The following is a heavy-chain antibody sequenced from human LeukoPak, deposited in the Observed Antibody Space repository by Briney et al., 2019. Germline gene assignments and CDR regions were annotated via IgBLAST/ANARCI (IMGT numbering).Heavy chain of an antibody. V-gene: IGHV3-30*04. J-gene: IGHJ5*02. D-gene: IGHD6-13*01. CDR1: GFTFSSYA. Sequence: PGGSLRLSCAASGFTFSSYAMHWVRQAPGKGLEWVAVISYDGSNKYYADSVKGRFTISRDNSKNTLYLQMNSLRAEDTAVYYCAKDRKAAAGYNWFDPWGQGTLVTVSS. CDR3: AKDRKAAAGYNWFDP. CDR2: ISYDGSNK.